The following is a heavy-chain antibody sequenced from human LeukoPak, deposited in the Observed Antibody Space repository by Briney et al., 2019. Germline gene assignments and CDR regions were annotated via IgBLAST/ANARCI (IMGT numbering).Heavy chain of an antibody. J-gene: IGHJ4*02. CDR3: AKATTIYGDYGDY. CDR2: ISGSGGST. CDR1: GFTFSNYA. D-gene: IGHD4-17*01. Sequence: GGSLRLSCAASGFTFSNYAMNWVRQAPGKGLEWVSGISGSGGSTYYPDYVKGRLTISRDNSKNTVYLQLNSLTDEDTAIYYCAKATTIYGDYGDYWGQGTLVTVSS. V-gene: IGHV3-23*01.